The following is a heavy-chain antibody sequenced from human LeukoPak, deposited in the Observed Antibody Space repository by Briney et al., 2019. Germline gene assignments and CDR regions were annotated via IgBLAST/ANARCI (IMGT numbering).Heavy chain of an antibody. CDR1: GYTFTAYY. V-gene: IGHV1-46*01. J-gene: IGHJ5*02. CDR3: ARGDGDSDSNGVLMGWFDP. D-gene: IGHD3-22*01. CDR2: IDPSGGST. Sequence: ASVKVSCKASGYTFTAYYMHWVRQAPGQGLEWMGVIDPSGGSTSYAQRFQDRVTMTSDTSTSTVYMELGSLRSEDTAVYYCARGDGDSDSNGVLMGWFDPWGQGTLVTVSS.